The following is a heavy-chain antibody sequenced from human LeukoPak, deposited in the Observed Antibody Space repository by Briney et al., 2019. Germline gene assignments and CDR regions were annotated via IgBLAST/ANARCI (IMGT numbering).Heavy chain of an antibody. D-gene: IGHD3-10*01. CDR2: IKQDGSEK. CDR1: GFTFSSYW. V-gene: IGHV3-7*01. Sequence: GGSLRLSCAASGFTFSSYWMSWVRQAPGKGLEWVANIKQDGSEKYYVDSVKGRFTISRDNAKNSLYLQMNSLRAEDTAVYYCARGSSGLWFGELDYYYYGMDVWGQGTTVTVSS. J-gene: IGHJ6*02. CDR3: ARGSSGLWFGELDYYYYGMDV.